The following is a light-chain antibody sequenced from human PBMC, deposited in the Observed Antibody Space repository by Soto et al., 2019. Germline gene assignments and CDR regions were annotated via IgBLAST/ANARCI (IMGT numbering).Light chain of an antibody. CDR2: RNN. J-gene: IGLJ1*01. V-gene: IGLV1-44*01. CDR3: SSYAGSSNV. Sequence: QSVLTQPPSASGTPGQRVTISCSGSISNIGSNPVYWHQQLPGTAPKLLIFRNNQRPSGVPDRFSGSKSGNTASLTVSGLQAEDEADYYCSSYAGSSNVFGTGTKLTVL. CDR1: ISNIGSNP.